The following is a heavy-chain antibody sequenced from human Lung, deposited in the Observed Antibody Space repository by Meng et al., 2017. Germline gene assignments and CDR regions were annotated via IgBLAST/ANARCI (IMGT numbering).Heavy chain of an antibody. V-gene: IGHV3-15*01. CDR2: IKSNSDGGTT. D-gene: IGHD6-13*01. CDR1: GFSFTDAW. J-gene: IGHJ4*02. Sequence: EGQGVVSGGGLVKPGGARRLSCVASGFSFTDAWLSWVRQAPGKGLEWVGRIKSNSDGGTTDYAAPVKGRFTISRDDSKNTLYLQMNSLITEDTAVYFCATGAAAADHWGQGTLVTVSS. CDR3: ATGAAAADH.